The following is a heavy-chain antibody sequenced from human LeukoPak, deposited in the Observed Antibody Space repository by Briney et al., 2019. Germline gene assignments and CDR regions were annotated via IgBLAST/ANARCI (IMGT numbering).Heavy chain of an antibody. CDR3: ARVGTTGATADN. V-gene: IGHV1-24*01. J-gene: IGHJ4*02. CDR1: GYTLTELS. D-gene: IGHD4-11*01. CDR2: FDPEDGET. Sequence: ASVKVSCKVSGYTLTELSMQWVRQAPGKGLEWMGGFDPEDGETIYAQKFQGRVTMTSDTSTSTVYMELKSLRSEDTAVYFCARVGTTGATADNWGQGTLVTVSS.